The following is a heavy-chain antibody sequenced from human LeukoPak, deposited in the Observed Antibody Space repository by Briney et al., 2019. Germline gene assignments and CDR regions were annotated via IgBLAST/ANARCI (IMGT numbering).Heavy chain of an antibody. Sequence: SETLSLTCSVFGFSISSGYYWSWIRQPAGKGLEWIGRIYTTGSTDYNPSLKSRVTISLDTSRNQFSLKLNSVTAADTAVYYCAKSNGYGLVDIWGQGTMVTVSS. CDR2: IYTTGST. CDR1: GFSISSGYY. D-gene: IGHD3-10*01. CDR3: AKSNGYGLVDI. V-gene: IGHV4-61*02. J-gene: IGHJ3*02.